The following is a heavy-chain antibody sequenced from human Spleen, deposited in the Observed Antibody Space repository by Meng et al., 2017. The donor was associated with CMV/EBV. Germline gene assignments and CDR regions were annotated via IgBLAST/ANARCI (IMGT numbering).Heavy chain of an antibody. V-gene: IGHV3-23*03. D-gene: IGHD4-11*01. CDR3: AAAQPPKIYSRPPNWFEP. CDR2: IFSGQSTT. J-gene: IGHJ5*02. CDR1: GFTFSSYA. Sequence: GGSLRLSCSVSGFTFSSYAMNWVRQAPGKGLEWVSTIFSGQSTTYYADSVKGRFTISSDDSTDTVYLQMDSLGAEDTAMYYCAAAQPPKIYSRPPNWFEPWGQGTLVTVSS.